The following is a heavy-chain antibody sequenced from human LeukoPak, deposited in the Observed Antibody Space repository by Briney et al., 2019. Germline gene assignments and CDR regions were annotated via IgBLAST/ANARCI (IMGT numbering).Heavy chain of an antibody. CDR1: RFTVYSYT. V-gene: IGHV3-23*01. CDR3: ASHYYDNTGYRRDAFDI. J-gene: IGHJ3*02. D-gene: IGHD3-22*01. CDR2: ISASGAST. Sequence: GGSLGLSCAASRFTVYSYTMYWISQAPGKGLEWVSGISASGASTYYADSVKGRFTISRDNSKNTLYLQMNSLRAEDTAIYYCASHYYDNTGYRRDAFDIWGQGTVVTVSS.